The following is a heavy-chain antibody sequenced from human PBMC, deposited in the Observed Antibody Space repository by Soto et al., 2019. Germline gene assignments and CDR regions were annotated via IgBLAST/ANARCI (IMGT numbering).Heavy chain of an antibody. V-gene: IGHV1-46*01. CDR3: ARDLFRSAAGPNWFDP. D-gene: IGHD6-13*01. CDR2: INPSGGST. Sequence: ALVKVSCKASGYTFTSYYMHWVRQAPGQGLEGMGIINPSGGSTSYAQKFQGRVTMTADKSTSTAYMELSSLRSEDTAVYYCARDLFRSAAGPNWFDPWGQGTLVTVSS. J-gene: IGHJ5*02. CDR1: GYTFTSYY.